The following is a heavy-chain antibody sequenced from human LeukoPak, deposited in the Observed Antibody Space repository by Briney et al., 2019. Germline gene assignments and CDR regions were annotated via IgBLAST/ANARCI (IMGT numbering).Heavy chain of an antibody. V-gene: IGHV4-30-4*07. D-gene: IGHD2-2*01. CDR3: ARGPRVVPAATARLFDY. J-gene: IGHJ4*02. Sequence: PSQTLSLTCAVSGGSISSGGYSWSWIRQPPGKGLEWIGYIYYSGSTYYNPSLKSRGTISVDTSKNQFSLKLSAVTAADTAVYYCARGPRVVPAATARLFDYWGQGTLVTVSS. CDR1: GGSISSGGYS. CDR2: IYYSGST.